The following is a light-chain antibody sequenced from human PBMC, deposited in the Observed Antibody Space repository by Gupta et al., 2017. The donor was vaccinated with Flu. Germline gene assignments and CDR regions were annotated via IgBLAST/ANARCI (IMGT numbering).Light chain of an antibody. V-gene: IGLV2-11*02. Sequence: QSALTQPRSVSGSPGQSVTISCTGTSSDVGGYNYVSWYQQHPGKAPTRRRYDVRKRHSGVPDRLSGPKSGNTDSLHSSGLQAEEEADEYCCLYEGRSWVFGGGTKLTVL. J-gene: IGLJ2*01. CDR1: SSDVGGYNY. CDR2: DVR. CDR3: CLYEGRSWV.